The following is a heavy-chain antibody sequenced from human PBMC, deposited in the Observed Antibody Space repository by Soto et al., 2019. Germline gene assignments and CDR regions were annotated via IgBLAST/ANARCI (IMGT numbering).Heavy chain of an antibody. V-gene: IGHV3-30*18. Sequence: QVQLVESGGGVVQPGRSLRLSCAASGFTFSSYGMHWVRQAPGKGLEWVAVISYDGSNKYYADSVKGRFTISRDNSKNTLYLQMNSLRAEDTAVYYCAKEFGAITIFWEAYGMDVWGQGTTVTVSS. CDR1: GFTFSSYG. D-gene: IGHD3-9*01. J-gene: IGHJ6*02. CDR3: AKEFGAITIFWEAYGMDV. CDR2: ISYDGSNK.